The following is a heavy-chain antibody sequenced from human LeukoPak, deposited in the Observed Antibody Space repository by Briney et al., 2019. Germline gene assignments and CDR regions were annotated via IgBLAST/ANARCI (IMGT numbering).Heavy chain of an antibody. J-gene: IGHJ6*02. V-gene: IGHV1-18*01. CDR2: ISAYNGNT. CDR3: ARSWSERSRHYYGLDV. Sequence: GASVRVSCKASGYTFTSFGITWVRQAPGQGLEWMAWISAYNGNTNYAQKLQGRVSVSTDTSTSTAYMELRSLRPDDTAVYYCARSWSERSRHYYGLDVWGQETTVTVSS. D-gene: IGHD6-13*01. CDR1: GYTFTSFG.